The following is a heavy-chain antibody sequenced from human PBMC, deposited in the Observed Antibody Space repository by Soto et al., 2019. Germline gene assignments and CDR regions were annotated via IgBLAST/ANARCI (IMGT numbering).Heavy chain of an antibody. CDR2: IYHAGSV. CDR1: GYSIASGYY. J-gene: IGHJ6*02. V-gene: IGHV4-38-2*01. Sequence: PSETLSLTCAVSGYSIASGYYWAWIRQPPGKGLEWIGSIYHAGSVYYNPSLNSPVAMSLDTSDNHFALKLTSVTAADTAVYYCARTFDYYGMDVWGQGTTVTVSS. CDR3: ARTFDYYGMDV.